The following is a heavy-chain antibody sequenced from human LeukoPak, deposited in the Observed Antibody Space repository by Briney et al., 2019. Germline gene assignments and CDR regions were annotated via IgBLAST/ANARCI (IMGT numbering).Heavy chain of an antibody. D-gene: IGHD2-15*01. CDR1: SGSISSSNYY. Sequence: SETLSLTCTVSSGSISSSNYYWGWIRQPPGKGLEWIGSIYYSGSTYYNPSLKSLVTISVDTSKNQFSLKLTSVTAADTAVDYCARGYCSGGSCYVNWFDPWGQGTLVTVSS. J-gene: IGHJ5*02. CDR2: IYYSGST. CDR3: ARGYCSGGSCYVNWFDP. V-gene: IGHV4-39*01.